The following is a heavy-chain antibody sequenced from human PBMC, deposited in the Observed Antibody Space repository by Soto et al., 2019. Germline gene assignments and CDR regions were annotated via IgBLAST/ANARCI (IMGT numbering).Heavy chain of an antibody. CDR1: GFTFSSYG. V-gene: IGHV3-33*01. CDR2: IWYDGSNK. Sequence: QVQLVESGGGVVQPGRSLRLSCAASGFTFSSYGMHWVRQAPGKGLEWVAVIWYDGSNKYYADSVKGRFTISRDNSKNTLYLQMNSLRAEDTAVYYCARDAGEGLWVGENYLGAYYFDYWGQGTLVTVSS. D-gene: IGHD3-10*01. CDR3: ARDAGEGLWVGENYLGAYYFDY. J-gene: IGHJ4*02.